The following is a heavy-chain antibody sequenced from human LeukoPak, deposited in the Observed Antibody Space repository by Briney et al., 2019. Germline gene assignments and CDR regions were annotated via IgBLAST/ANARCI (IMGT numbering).Heavy chain of an antibody. J-gene: IGHJ4*02. V-gene: IGHV3-9*03. CDR2: ISRNSDST. CDR3: VKDIGSGSYRYGGHFDY. D-gene: IGHD1-26*01. Sequence: PGGSLRLSCAASGFPFDDKAMHWVRQAPGKGLEWVAGISRNSDSTGYADSVKGRFTISRDNAKNSLYLQMNTLRAEDMALYYCVKDIGSGSYRYGGHFDYWGQGTLVTVSS. CDR1: GFPFDDKA.